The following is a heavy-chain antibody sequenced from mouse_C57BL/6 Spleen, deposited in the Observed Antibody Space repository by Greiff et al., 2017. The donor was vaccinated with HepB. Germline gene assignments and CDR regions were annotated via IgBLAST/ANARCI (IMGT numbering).Heavy chain of an antibody. CDR1: GYTFTSYW. V-gene: IGHV1-64*01. D-gene: IGHD2-4*01. J-gene: IGHJ2*01. CDR2: IHPNSGST. CDR3: AREHYDYDEYYFDY. Sequence: VQLQQPGAELVKPGASVKLSCKASGYTFTSYWMHWVKQRPGQGLEWIGMIHPNSGSTNYNEKFKSKASLTVDKSSSTAYMQLSSLTSEDSAVYYCAREHYDYDEYYFDYWGQGTTLTVSS.